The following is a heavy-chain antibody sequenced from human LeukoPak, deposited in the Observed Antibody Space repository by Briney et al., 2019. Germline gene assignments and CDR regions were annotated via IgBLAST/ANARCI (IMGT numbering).Heavy chain of an antibody. CDR1: GFTFDNYR. V-gene: IGHV3-23*01. J-gene: IGHJ4*02. CDR3: TKRVKYGGTWDHFAD. D-gene: IGHD1-26*01. Sequence: GGSLRLSCADSGFTFDNYRMSWVRQAPGKGLEWVSTVNADGGNTSYADSVKGRFTISRDNSKSTLILQMNSLRVEDTALYYCTKRVKYGGTWDHFADWGQGTLVTVSS. CDR2: VNADGGNT.